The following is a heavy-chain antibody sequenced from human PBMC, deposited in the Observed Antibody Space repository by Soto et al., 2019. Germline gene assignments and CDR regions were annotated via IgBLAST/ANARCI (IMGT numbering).Heavy chain of an antibody. CDR3: ARARSWGWPYYEY. CDR1: GFTFSSYA. CDR2: ISYDGSNK. J-gene: IGHJ4*02. D-gene: IGHD3-16*01. V-gene: IGHV3-30-3*01. Sequence: PGGSLRLSCAASGFTFSSYAMHWVRQAPGKGLEWVAVISYDGSNKFYADSVKGRFTISRDNSRNTLYLQMNSLRAEDTAVYYCARARSWGWPYYEYWGQGTLVTVSS.